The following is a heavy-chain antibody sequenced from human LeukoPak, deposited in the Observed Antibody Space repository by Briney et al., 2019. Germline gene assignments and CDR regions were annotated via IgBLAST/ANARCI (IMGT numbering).Heavy chain of an antibody. CDR3: ARLTFYDFWSSVANYMDV. V-gene: IGHV4-34*01. D-gene: IGHD3-3*01. J-gene: IGHJ6*03. CDR2: INHSGST. CDR1: GGSFSGYY. Sequence: PSETLSLTCAVYGGSFSGYYWSWLRQPPGKGLEWCGEINHSGSTNYNPSLKSRVTISVDTSKNQFSLRLSSVTAADTAVYYCARLTFYDFWSSVANYMDVWGKGTTVTVSS.